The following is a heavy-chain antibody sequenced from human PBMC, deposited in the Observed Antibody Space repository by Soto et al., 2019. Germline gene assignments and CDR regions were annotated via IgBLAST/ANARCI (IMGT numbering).Heavy chain of an antibody. D-gene: IGHD3-9*01. Sequence: PGGSLRLSCAASGFTFSGYAMSWVRQAPGKGLEWVSAISGSGGSTYYADSVKGRFTISRDNSKNTLYLQMNSLRAEDTAVYYCAKVLNYDILTGYWWGGLGFDYWGQGT. CDR2: ISGSGGST. CDR1: GFTFSGYA. CDR3: AKVLNYDILTGYWWGGLGFDY. V-gene: IGHV3-23*01. J-gene: IGHJ4*02.